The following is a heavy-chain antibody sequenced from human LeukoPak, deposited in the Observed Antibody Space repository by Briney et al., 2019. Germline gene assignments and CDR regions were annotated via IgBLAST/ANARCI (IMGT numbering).Heavy chain of an antibody. D-gene: IGHD3-3*01. CDR1: GYTFTSYD. Sequence: ASVKVSCKASGYTFTSYDINWVRQAPGQGLEWMGWMNPNSGNTGYAQKFQGRVTMTRNTSISTAYMELSSLRSEDTAVYYCARGPYYDFWSGYYTEFDYWGQGTLVTVSS. V-gene: IGHV1-8*01. J-gene: IGHJ4*02. CDR2: MNPNSGNT. CDR3: ARGPYYDFWSGYYTEFDY.